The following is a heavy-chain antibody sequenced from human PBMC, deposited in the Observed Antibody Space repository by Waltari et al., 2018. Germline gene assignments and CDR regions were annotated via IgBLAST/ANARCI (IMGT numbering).Heavy chain of an antibody. Sequence: QVQLQESGPGLVKPSQTLSLTCTVSGGSISSGSYYWSWIRQPAGKGLEWIGYIYTSGSTNYNPSLKSRVTISGDTSKSQFSLKLSSVTAADTSMYYCVRHARTTSGGKHFDHWGQGMLVTVSP. CDR2: IYTSGST. V-gene: IGHV4-61*09. CDR3: VRHARTTSGGKHFDH. D-gene: IGHD2-15*01. J-gene: IGHJ4*02. CDR1: GGSISSGSYY.